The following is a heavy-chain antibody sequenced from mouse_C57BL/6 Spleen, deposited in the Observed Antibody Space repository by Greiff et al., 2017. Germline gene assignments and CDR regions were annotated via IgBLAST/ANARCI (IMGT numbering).Heavy chain of an antibody. CDR2: IRSGGST. V-gene: IGHV2-2*01. J-gene: IGHJ2*01. Sequence: QVQLQQSGPGLVQPSQSLSITCTVSGFSLTTYGVHWVRQSPGKGLEWLGVIRSGGSTDSTAAFISRLSNSKNNSESQVFFKMNSLQADDTAIYYGARGDYPYYFDYWGQGTTLTVSS. D-gene: IGHD1-1*02. CDR1: GFSLTTYG. CDR3: ARGDYPYYFDY.